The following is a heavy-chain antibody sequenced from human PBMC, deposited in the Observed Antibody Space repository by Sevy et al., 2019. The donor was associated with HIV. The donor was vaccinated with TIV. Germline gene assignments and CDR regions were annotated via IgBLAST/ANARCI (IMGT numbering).Heavy chain of an antibody. V-gene: IGHV1-46*01. J-gene: IGHJ4*02. CDR2: INPNGGST. CDR1: GYTISTYY. Sequence: ASVKVSCKASGYTISTYYMHWVRQAPGQGLEWMGIINPNGGSTDYAQKFQGRVSLTRDTSTSTVYMELSSRRSEDTAVYYCAREEWLKFFDYWGQGTLVTVSS. CDR3: AREEWLKFFDY. D-gene: IGHD3-3*01.